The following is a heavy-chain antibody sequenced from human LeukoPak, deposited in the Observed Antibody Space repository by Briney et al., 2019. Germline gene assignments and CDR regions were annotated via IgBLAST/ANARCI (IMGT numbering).Heavy chain of an antibody. D-gene: IGHD5-12*01. CDR1: GFTFSSYA. CDR3: AKGQRGYSGYDYVDYYYYYMDV. Sequence: GGSLRLSCAASGFTFSSYAMSWVRQAPGKGLEWVSAISGSGGSTYYADSVKGRFTISRDNSKNTLYLQMNSLRAEDTAVYYCAKGQRGYSGYDYVDYYYYYMDVWGKGTTVTISS. V-gene: IGHV3-23*01. J-gene: IGHJ6*03. CDR2: ISGSGGST.